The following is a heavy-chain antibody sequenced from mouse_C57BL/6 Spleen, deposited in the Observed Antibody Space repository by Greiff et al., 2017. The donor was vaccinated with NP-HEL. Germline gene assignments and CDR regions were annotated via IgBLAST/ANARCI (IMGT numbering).Heavy chain of an antibody. J-gene: IGHJ1*03. CDR2: ISDGGSYT. V-gene: IGHV5-4*01. CDR1: GFTFSSYA. D-gene: IGHD2-5*01. CDR3: AREMGNSNYDWYFDV. Sequence: EVQLVESGGGLVKPGGSLKLSCAASGFTFSSYAMSWVRQTPEKRLEWVATISDGGSYTYYPDNVKGRFTISRDNAKNNRYLQMSHLKSEDTAMYYCAREMGNSNYDWYFDVWGTGTTVTVSS.